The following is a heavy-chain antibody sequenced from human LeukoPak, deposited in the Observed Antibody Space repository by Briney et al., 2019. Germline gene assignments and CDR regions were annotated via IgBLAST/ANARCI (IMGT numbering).Heavy chain of an antibody. D-gene: IGHD5-18*01. V-gene: IGHV1-18*01. Sequence: ASVKVSCKASGYTFTSYGISWVRQAPGQGLEWMGWISAYNGNTNYAQKLQGRVTMTTDTSTSTDYMELRSLRSDDTAVYYCARDVDTAMGYYYYYMDVWGKGTTVTVSS. J-gene: IGHJ6*03. CDR3: ARDVDTAMGYYYYYMDV. CDR2: ISAYNGNT. CDR1: GYTFTSYG.